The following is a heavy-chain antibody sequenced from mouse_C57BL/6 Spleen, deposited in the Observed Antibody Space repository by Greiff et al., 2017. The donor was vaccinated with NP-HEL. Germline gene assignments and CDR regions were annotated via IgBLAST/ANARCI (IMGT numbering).Heavy chain of an antibody. D-gene: IGHD2-1*01. CDR1: GYTFTDYY. Sequence: EVKLQQSGPELVKPGASVKISCKASGYTFTDYYMNWVKQSHGKSLEWIGDINPNNGGTSYNQKFKGKATLTVDKSSSTAYMELRSLTSEDSAVYYCARRRTGNPYYYAMDYWGQGTSVTVSS. V-gene: IGHV1-26*01. CDR2: INPNNGGT. J-gene: IGHJ4*01. CDR3: ARRRTGNPYYYAMDY.